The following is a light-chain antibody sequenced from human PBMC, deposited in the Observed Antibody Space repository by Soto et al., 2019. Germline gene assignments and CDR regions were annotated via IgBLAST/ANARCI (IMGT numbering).Light chain of an antibody. Sequence: DVQLTQSPSLLSASDGDRVSISCRASRAITNHLNWYQQKPGKAPILLAYAASTLETGVPSRFSGSGSGTHFTLTIDNLQPEDVATYFRQQNYITPLTFGGGTKVDIK. CDR2: AAS. V-gene: IGKV1-39*01. J-gene: IGKJ4*01. CDR3: QQNYITPLT. CDR1: RAITNH.